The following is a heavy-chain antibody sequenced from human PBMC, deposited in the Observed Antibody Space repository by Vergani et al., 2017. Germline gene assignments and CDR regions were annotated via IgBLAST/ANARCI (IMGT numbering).Heavy chain of an antibody. CDR1: GGSINSHNYY. V-gene: IGHV4-61*02. CDR3: ARGSCLGGSCYKPLFDY. CDR2: IHTSGRT. D-gene: IGHD2-15*01. Sequence: QVQLQESGPGLVKPSQTLSLTCTVSGGSINSHNYYWSWIRQPAGKGLEWIGRIHTSGRTTYNPSLKSRVTMSENTSKNQFSLNLTSVTAADTAVYFCARGSCLGGSCYKPLFDYWVQGILVTVSS. J-gene: IGHJ4*02.